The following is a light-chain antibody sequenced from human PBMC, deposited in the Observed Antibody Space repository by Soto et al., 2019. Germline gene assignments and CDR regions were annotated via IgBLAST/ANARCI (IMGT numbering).Light chain of an antibody. Sequence: QSVLNQPPSSSGSPGQSVTISCPGTSSDIGAYIYVSWYQQHPGTALKLVISXVSXRPSGVPERFSGSKSGNTASLTVSGLQADDGAHYYCSSYAGSNNFVFGTGTKVTVL. CDR2: XVS. CDR1: SSDIGAYIY. J-gene: IGLJ1*01. V-gene: IGLV2-8*01. CDR3: SSYAGSNNFV.